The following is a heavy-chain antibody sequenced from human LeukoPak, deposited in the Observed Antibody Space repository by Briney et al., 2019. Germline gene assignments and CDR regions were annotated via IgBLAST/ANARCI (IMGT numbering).Heavy chain of an antibody. CDR3: ATDYYDSSGYYPID. Sequence: GASVKVSCKVSGYTLTELSMHWVRQAPGKGLEWMGGFDPEDGETIYAQKFQGRVTMTEDTSTDTAYMELSSLRSEDTAVYYCATDYYDSSGYYPIDWGQGTLVTVSS. J-gene: IGHJ4*02. D-gene: IGHD3-22*01. CDR1: GYTLTELS. CDR2: FDPEDGET. V-gene: IGHV1-24*01.